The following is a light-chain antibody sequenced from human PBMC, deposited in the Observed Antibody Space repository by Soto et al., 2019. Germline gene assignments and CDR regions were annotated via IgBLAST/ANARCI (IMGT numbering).Light chain of an antibody. CDR3: QQSFNAPRT. CDR1: QTVNNH. V-gene: IGKV1-39*01. J-gene: IGKJ2*01. Sequence: DIQMTQSPSSLSASVGDSVTITCRASQTVNNHLNWYKHKSGKAPKLLIFGASNLQAAVPSRFSGSGSGTDFTLTISSLQPEDFATYCCQQSFNAPRTFGQWTTLDIK. CDR2: GAS.